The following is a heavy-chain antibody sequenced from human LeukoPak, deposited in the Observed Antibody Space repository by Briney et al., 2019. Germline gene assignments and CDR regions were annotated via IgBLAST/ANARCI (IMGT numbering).Heavy chain of an antibody. J-gene: IGHJ4*02. CDR2: ISAYNGNT. Sequence: ASVKVSCKASGYTFTSYGISWVRQAPGQGLEWMGWISAYNGNTNYAQKLQGRVTMTTDTSTSTAYMELRSLRSDDTAVYYCARDRPFLPPPAAGTPGVDYWGQGTLVTVSS. D-gene: IGHD6-13*01. V-gene: IGHV1-18*01. CDR3: ARDRPFLPPPAAGTPGVDY. CDR1: GYTFTSYG.